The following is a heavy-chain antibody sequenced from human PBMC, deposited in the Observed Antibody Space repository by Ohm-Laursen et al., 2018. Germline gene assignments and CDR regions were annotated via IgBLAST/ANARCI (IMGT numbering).Heavy chain of an antibody. CDR1: WFSLSTSGVG. V-gene: IGHV2-5*02. Sequence: PTQTLTLTCTFSWFSLSTSGVGAGWIRQPPGKALEWLALIYWDDDKRYSPSLKSRLTITKDTSKNQVVLTMTNMDPVDTATYYCAHRPGAVAGLDYWGQGTLVTVSS. CDR3: AHRPGAVAGLDY. CDR2: IYWDDDK. J-gene: IGHJ4*02. D-gene: IGHD6-19*01.